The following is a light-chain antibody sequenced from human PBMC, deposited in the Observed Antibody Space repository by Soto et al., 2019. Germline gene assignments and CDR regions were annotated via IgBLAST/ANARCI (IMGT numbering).Light chain of an antibody. CDR2: DTY. CDR1: QSVSSY. J-gene: IGKJ5*01. Sequence: EIVLTQSPATLSLSPGERATLSCRASQSVSSYLAGYQQRPGKAPRLLSFDTYNRATDIPTRFSGSGSGTDGTLTISGLEPEDFAVYSCQQRTYRRQITVGRGTRVEIK. CDR3: QQRTYRRQIT. V-gene: IGKV3-11*01.